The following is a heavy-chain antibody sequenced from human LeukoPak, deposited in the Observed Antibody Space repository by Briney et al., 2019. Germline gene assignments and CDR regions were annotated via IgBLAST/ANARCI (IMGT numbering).Heavy chain of an antibody. CDR3: MRQNRAYFFGH. CDR2: IRQDGSEK. Sequence: GGSLRLSCAAPGFTFSSYWMTWGRRAPGKGLEWVANIRQDGSEKNYVDSVKGRFTISRDNAKNSLYLQMNSLRVEDTAVYFCMRQNRAYFFGHWGQGTLVTVSS. J-gene: IGHJ1*01. V-gene: IGHV3-7*01. CDR1: GFTFSSYW. D-gene: IGHD3-3*01.